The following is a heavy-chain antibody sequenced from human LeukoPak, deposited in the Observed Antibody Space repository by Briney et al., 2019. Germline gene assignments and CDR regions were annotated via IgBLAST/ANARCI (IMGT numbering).Heavy chain of an antibody. V-gene: IGHV3-30*14. CDR2: ISFDGSNK. Sequence: PGGSLRLSCAASGFTFSSYTIHWVRQPPGKGLEWVAVISFDGSNKYYADSVKGRFTISRDNSKNTLSLQMNSLRAEDTGVYYCAKDHYWSIDYWGRGTLVTV. D-gene: IGHD3-3*01. CDR3: AKDHYWSIDY. J-gene: IGHJ4*02. CDR1: GFTFSSYT.